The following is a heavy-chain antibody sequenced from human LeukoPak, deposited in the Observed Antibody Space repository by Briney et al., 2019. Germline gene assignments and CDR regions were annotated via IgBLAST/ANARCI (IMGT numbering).Heavy chain of an antibody. CDR1: GGSISSGTYY. J-gene: IGHJ4*02. V-gene: IGHV4-39*07. CDR3: ARVTKAFDY. Sequence: SETLSLTCTVSGGSISSGTYYWGWIRQPPGKGLDWIGFIYFGGSTHYNPSLKSRVTISVDMSKNEISLNLSSVTAADTAVYYCARVTKAFDYWGQGTPVTVSS. CDR2: IYFGGST.